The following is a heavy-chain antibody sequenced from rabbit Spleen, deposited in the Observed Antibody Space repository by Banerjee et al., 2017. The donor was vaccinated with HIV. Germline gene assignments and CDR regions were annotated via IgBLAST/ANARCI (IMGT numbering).Heavy chain of an antibody. J-gene: IGHJ4*01. CDR3: VRDAWAFNL. D-gene: IGHD3-1*01. CDR1: GFDFSRYG. CDR2: IDPVFGST. V-gene: IGHV1S47*01. Sequence: QEQLVETGGGLVQPWGSLTLSCKASGFDFSRYGMSWVRQAQGKGLEWIGYIDPVFGSTYYASWVNGRFSISRENTQNTVSLQMNSLTAADTATYFCVRDAWAFNLWSPGTLVTVS.